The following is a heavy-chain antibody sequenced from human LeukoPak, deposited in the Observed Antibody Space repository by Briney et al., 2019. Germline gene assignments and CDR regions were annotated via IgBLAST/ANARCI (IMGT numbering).Heavy chain of an antibody. CDR3: ARGIVGAKGVAFDI. CDR1: GDSVSSNSAA. V-gene: IGHV6-1*01. Sequence: SQTLSLTCAISGDSVSSNSAAWNWIRQSPSRGLEWLARTYYRAKRYNDYAVSVKSRITINPDTSKNQFSLQLNSVTPEDAAVYYCARGIVGAKGVAFDIWGQETMVTVSS. J-gene: IGHJ3*02. D-gene: IGHD1-26*01. CDR2: TYYRAKRYN.